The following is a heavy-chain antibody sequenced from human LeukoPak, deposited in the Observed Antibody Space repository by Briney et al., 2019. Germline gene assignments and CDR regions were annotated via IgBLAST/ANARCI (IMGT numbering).Heavy chain of an antibody. CDR1: GFTFSSYW. V-gene: IGHV3-74*01. Sequence: HAGGSLRLSCAASGFTFSSYWMHWVRQAPGKGLVWVSRINSDGSSTSYADSVKGRFTISRDNAKNALYLQMNSLRAEDTAVYYCARENCYDSSGYYPWGQGTLVTVSS. J-gene: IGHJ5*02. CDR3: ARENCYDSSGYYP. D-gene: IGHD3-22*01. CDR2: INSDGSST.